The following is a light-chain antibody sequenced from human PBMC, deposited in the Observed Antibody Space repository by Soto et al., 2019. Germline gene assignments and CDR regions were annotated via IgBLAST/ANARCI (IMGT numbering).Light chain of an antibody. CDR3: QQRDT. Sequence: DIQMTQSPSSLSASVGDRVTITCRASQSISSYLNWYQQKPGKAPKLLIYAASSLQSGVPSRFSGSGSGTDFTLTISSLHPEDFATYYCQQRDTFGQGTKLEIK. CDR2: AAS. V-gene: IGKV1-39*01. J-gene: IGKJ2*01. CDR1: QSISSY.